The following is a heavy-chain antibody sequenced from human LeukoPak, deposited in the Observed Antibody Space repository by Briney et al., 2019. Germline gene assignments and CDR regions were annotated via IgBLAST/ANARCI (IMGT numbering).Heavy chain of an antibody. CDR2: IGTAGDT. Sequence: GGSLRLSCAASGFTLSSYDMHWVRQATGKGLEWVSAIGTAGDTYYPGSVKGRFTISRENAKNSLYLQMNNLRAEDTAVYNCARGYSSGWYPWGQGTLVTVSS. V-gene: IGHV3-13*01. D-gene: IGHD6-19*01. CDR3: ARGYSSGWYP. CDR1: GFTLSSYD. J-gene: IGHJ5*02.